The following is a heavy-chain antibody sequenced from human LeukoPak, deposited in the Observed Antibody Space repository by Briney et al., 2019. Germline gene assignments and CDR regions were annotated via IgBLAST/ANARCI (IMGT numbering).Heavy chain of an antibody. CDR1: GLTLSIYG. D-gene: IGHD2-2*01. CDR2: IRSGGSIK. CDR3: AKEDCSSTSCSPDY. J-gene: IGHJ4*02. V-gene: IGHV3-30*02. Sequence: PGGSLRLSCAASGLTLSIYGMHWVRQAPGKGLEWVAFIRSGGSIKYYGDSVKGRFTISRDNSKNTLYLQMNSLRAEDTAVYYCAKEDCSSTSCSPDYWGQGTLVTVSS.